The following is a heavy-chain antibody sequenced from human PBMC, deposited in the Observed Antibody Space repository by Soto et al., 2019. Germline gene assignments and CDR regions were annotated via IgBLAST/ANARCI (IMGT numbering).Heavy chain of an antibody. J-gene: IGHJ4*02. CDR3: AKDRGNFFDY. CDR1: GFTFRNFA. V-gene: IGHV3-30*18. CDR2: ISYAGSNI. Sequence: QVQLVESGGGVVQPGRSLRLSCAASGFTFRNFAMHWVRQAPGKGLEWVAFISYAGSNIYYADSVKGRFTISRENSRNTLYLQMNSLRAEDTAVYYCAKDRGNFFDYWGQGTQVTVSS.